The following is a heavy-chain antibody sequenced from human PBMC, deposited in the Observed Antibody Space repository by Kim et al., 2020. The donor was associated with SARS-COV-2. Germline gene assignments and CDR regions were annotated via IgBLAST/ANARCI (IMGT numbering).Heavy chain of an antibody. Sequence: GGSLRLSCAASGFTFSSYGMHWVRQAPGKGLEWVAVIWYDGSNKYYADSVKGRFTISRDNSKNTLYLQMNSLRAEDTAVYYCARDRTTPSGDFWSGYYLDAFDIWGQGTMVTVSS. CDR2: IWYDGSNK. CDR1: GFTFSSYG. V-gene: IGHV3-33*08. D-gene: IGHD3-3*01. CDR3: ARDRTTPSGDFWSGYYLDAFDI. J-gene: IGHJ3*02.